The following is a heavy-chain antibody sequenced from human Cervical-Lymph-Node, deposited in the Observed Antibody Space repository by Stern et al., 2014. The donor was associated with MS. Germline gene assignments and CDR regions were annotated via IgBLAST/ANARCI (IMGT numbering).Heavy chain of an antibody. CDR3: AKRMRQWLVYYFDY. V-gene: IGHV3-23*04. J-gene: IGHJ4*02. Sequence: EVQLVESGGGLVQPGGSLRLSCAASGFTFSSYAMNWVRQAPGKGLEWVSVISGSGGSTYYADSVKGRFTISRDNSKNTLYLQMNSLRAEDTAIYYCAKRMRQWLVYYFDYWGQGTPVTVSS. CDR1: GFTFSSYA. D-gene: IGHD6-19*01. CDR2: ISGSGGST.